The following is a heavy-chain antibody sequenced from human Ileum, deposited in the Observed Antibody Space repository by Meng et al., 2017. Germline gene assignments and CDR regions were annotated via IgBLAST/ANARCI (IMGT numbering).Heavy chain of an antibody. CDR3: ARSGVTTVTYLD. CDR1: GGSFSTYY. Sequence: QVELQWWGAGLLKPSGALSLTCAIGGGSFSTYYWSWIRQPPGKGLEWIGEISRSGTTNYNPSLKSRVTISVDTSKNQFSLTVTSVTAADSALYYCARSGVTTVTYLDWGQGTLVTVSS. CDR2: ISRSGTT. J-gene: IGHJ4*02. V-gene: IGHV4-34*01. D-gene: IGHD4-11*01.